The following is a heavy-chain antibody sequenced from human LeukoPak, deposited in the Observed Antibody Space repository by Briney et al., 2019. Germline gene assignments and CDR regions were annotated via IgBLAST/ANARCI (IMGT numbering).Heavy chain of an antibody. CDR1: GYTFTGYY. V-gene: IGHV1-69*06. D-gene: IGHD2-15*01. CDR2: IIPIFGTA. J-gene: IGHJ5*02. Sequence: ASVKVSCKASGYTFTGYYMHWVRQAPGQGLEWMGGIIPIFGTANYAQKFQGRVTITADKSTSTAYMELSSLRSEDTAVYYCARDVPGYCSGGSYWPDDNWFDPWGQGTLVTVSS. CDR3: ARDVPGYCSGGSYWPDDNWFDP.